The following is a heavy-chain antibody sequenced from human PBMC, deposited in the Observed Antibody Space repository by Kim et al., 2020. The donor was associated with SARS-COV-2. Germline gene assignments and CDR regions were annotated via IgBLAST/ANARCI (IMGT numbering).Heavy chain of an antibody. CDR2: INHSGST. CDR1: GGSFSGYY. V-gene: IGHV4-34*01. Sequence: SETLSLTCAVYGGSFSGYYWSWIRQPPGKGLEWIGEINHSGSTNYNPSLKSRVTISVDTSKNQFSLKLSSVTAADTAVYYCAREGLRRYSSGWYSRLGWFDPWGQGTLVTVSS. J-gene: IGHJ5*02. D-gene: IGHD6-19*01. CDR3: AREGLRRYSSGWYSRLGWFDP.